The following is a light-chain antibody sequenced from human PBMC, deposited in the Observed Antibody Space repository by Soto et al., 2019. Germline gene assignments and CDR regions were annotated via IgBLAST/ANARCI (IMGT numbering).Light chain of an antibody. V-gene: IGLV1-40*01. CDR2: GTN. J-gene: IGLJ3*02. CDR1: RSNIGAGYD. CDR3: QSYDNSLSGSRV. Sequence: QPVLTQPPSVSGAPGQRVTISCTGSRSNIGAGYDVHWYQQLPGTAPKLLIYGTNNRPSGVPDRFSGSKSGMSASLAITGRQAADEANYYCQSYDNSLSGSRVFGGGTKLTVL.